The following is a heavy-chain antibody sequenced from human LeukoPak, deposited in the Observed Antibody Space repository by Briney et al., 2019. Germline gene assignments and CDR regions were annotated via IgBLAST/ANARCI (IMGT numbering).Heavy chain of an antibody. J-gene: IGHJ4*02. CDR2: IYYSGST. CDR3: ARGIPGYFGTSGYYYEY. Sequence: SETLSLTCTVSGGSISSSSYYWGWIRQPPGKGLEWIGSIYYSGSTYYNPSLKSRVTISVDTSKNQFSLKLSSVTAADTAVYYCARGIPGYFGTSGYYYEYWGQGTLVTVSS. CDR1: GGSISSSSYY. V-gene: IGHV4-39*07. D-gene: IGHD3-22*01.